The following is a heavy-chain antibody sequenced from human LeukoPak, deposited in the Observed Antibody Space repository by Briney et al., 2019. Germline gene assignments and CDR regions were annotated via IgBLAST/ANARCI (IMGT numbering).Heavy chain of an antibody. CDR2: ISYDGSNK. D-gene: IGHD3-10*01. CDR3: ARVITSLTNWFDP. CDR1: GFTFSSYA. J-gene: IGHJ5*02. Sequence: GRSLRLSCAASGFTFSSYAMHWVRQAPGKGLEWVAVISYDGSNKYYADSVKGRFTISRDNSKNTLYLQMNSLRAEDTAVYYCARVITSLTNWFDPWGQGTLVTVSS. V-gene: IGHV3-30-3*01.